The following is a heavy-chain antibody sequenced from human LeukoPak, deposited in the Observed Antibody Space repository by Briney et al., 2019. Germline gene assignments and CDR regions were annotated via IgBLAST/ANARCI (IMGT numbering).Heavy chain of an antibody. J-gene: IGHJ4*02. CDR3: ARQTGFWSGYQLYFDY. CDR1: GGSITSRSYY. Sequence: SETLSLTCTVSGGSITSRSYYWGWIRQPPGKGLEWIGSIHYSGTTYYNPSLESRVAISVDTSKNQFSLRLTSVTAADTAVYFCARQTGFWSGYQLYFDYWGQGSLVTVSS. CDR2: IHYSGTT. V-gene: IGHV4-39*01. D-gene: IGHD3-3*01.